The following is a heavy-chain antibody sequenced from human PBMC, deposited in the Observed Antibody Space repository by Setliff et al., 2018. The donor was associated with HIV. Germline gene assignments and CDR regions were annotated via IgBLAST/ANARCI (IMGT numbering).Heavy chain of an antibody. CDR2: IYSTGST. CDR3: ARGFCTSTSCFLFDL. V-gene: IGHV4-4*07. J-gene: IGHJ1*01. Sequence: SETLSLTCTISGGSISRSCWSWVRQSAGQGLEWIGRIYSTGSTDYNPSLANRLTMSIDTIKDQFSLRLRSVTAADSAVYYCARGFCTSTSCFLFDLWGQGTPVTVSS. CDR1: GGSISRSC. D-gene: IGHD2-2*01.